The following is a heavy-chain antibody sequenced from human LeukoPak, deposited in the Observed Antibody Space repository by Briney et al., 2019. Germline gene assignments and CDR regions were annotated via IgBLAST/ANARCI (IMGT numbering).Heavy chain of an antibody. D-gene: IGHD5-12*01. CDR2: INPSGGST. J-gene: IGHJ3*02. V-gene: IGHV1-46*01. CDR1: GYTVTSYY. CDR3: AREGPRVVATKRDAFDI. Sequence: GASVKVSCKASGYTVTSYYMHWVRQAPGQGLEWMGIINPSGGSTSYAQKFQGRVTMTRDMPTTTVYMELSSLRSEDTAVYYCAREGPRVVATKRDAFDIWGQGTMVTVSS.